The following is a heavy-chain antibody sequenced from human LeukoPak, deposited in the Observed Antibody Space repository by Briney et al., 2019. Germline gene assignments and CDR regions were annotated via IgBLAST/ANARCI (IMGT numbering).Heavy chain of an antibody. V-gene: IGHV3-30*18. CDR1: GFTFSSYG. CDR2: ISYDGSNK. Sequence: GRSLRLSCAASGFTFSSYGMHWVRQAPGKGLEWVALISYDGSNKYYADSVKGRFTISRDNSKNTLYLQMNSLRAEDTAVYYCAKDLGYSYGYYYYHYGMDVWGQGTTVTVSS. J-gene: IGHJ6*02. CDR3: AKDLGYSYGYYYYHYGMDV. D-gene: IGHD5-18*01.